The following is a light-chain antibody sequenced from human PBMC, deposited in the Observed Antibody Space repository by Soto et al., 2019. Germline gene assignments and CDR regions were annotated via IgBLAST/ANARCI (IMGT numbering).Light chain of an antibody. CDR1: SSNIGAGYD. CDR3: QSYDSSLSGFYV. J-gene: IGLJ1*01. Sequence: QSVLTQPPSVSGAPGQRVTISCTWSSSNIGAGYDVHWYQQLPGTAPKLLIYGNSNRPPGLPDRFSGSKSGTSASLAITGLMAEDDADYYCQSYDSSLSGFYVFGTGTKLTGL. CDR2: GNS. V-gene: IGLV1-40*01.